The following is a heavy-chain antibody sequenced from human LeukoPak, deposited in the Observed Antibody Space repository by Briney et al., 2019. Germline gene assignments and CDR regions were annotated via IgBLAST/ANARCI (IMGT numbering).Heavy chain of an antibody. CDR1: GFTFSSYS. CDR3: GRYYVMDV. Sequence: GGSLRLSCAASGFTFSSYSMNWVRQAPGKGLEWVSTISDSGGSTYYADSVKGRFTISRDNSKSTLYPQMNSLRAEDTAVYYCGRYYVMDVWGQGTSVTVSS. V-gene: IGHV3-23*01. CDR2: ISDSGGST. J-gene: IGHJ6*02.